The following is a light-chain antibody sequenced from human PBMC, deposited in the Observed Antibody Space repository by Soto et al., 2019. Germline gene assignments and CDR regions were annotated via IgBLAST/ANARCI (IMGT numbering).Light chain of an antibody. J-gene: IGLJ3*02. CDR3: SSYRSGSTV. Sequence: QSVLTQPASVSGSPGQSITISCTGTSGDVGGYKYVSWYQQHPGKAPKLMIYEVNNRPSGVPNRFSGSKSGNTASLTISGLQAEDEADYYCSSYRSGSTVFGVGTKVTVL. CDR1: SGDVGGYKY. CDR2: EVN. V-gene: IGLV2-14*01.